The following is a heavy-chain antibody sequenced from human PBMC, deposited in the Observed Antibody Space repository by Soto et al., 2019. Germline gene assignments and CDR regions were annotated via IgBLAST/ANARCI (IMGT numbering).Heavy chain of an antibody. V-gene: IGHV1-18*04. CDR3: ATSYDSGFDP. Sequence: QLPLVQSGAEVERPGASVRVSCKAYGYAFSKYGISWIRQAPGQGLEWMGWIRPDNGDTNYAQKFQGRVTMTTDTASKTAYMELRSLRSDDTAVYYSATSYDSGFDPWGQGTLVSVSS. D-gene: IGHD3-10*01. CDR2: IRPDNGDT. CDR1: GYAFSKYG. J-gene: IGHJ5*02.